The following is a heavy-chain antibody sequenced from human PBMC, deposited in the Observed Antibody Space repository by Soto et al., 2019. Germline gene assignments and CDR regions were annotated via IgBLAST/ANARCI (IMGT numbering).Heavy chain of an antibody. CDR2: IDPQNGVG. CDR1: GYNFVDHY. V-gene: IGHV1-2*02. D-gene: IGHD3-3*01. J-gene: IGHJ4*02. Sequence: ASVKVSCKASGYNFVDHYIHWLRQTPGQGFEWMGYIDPQNGVGRLSQNFKYRVTMTSDTSITTAYMQINNLRSDEPALYYCARALLIIGHITNYGEASPGVLDYWGQGTRVTVSS. CDR3: ARALLIIGHITNYGEASPGVLDY.